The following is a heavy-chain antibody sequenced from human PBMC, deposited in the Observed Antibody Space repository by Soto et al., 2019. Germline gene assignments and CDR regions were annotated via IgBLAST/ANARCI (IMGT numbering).Heavy chain of an antibody. CDR3: ARDYRASYPAYYYYGMDV. J-gene: IGHJ6*02. Sequence: QVQLQESGPGLVKPSQTLSLTCTVSGGSISSGGYYWSWIRQHPGKGLEWIGYIYYSTYYNPSLRSRVTLSVXPXXXQXXLKLSSVTAADTAVYYCARDYRASYPAYYYYGMDVWGQRTTVTVSS. CDR2: IYYST. D-gene: IGHD3-16*02. CDR1: GGSISSGGYY. V-gene: IGHV4-31*03.